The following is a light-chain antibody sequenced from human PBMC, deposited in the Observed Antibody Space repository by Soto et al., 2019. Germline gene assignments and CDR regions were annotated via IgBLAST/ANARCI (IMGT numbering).Light chain of an antibody. CDR1: SSDVGGYNY. Sequence: QSALTQPASVSGSPGQSITISCTGTSSDVGGYNYVSWYQQHPGKAPKPMIYEVNNRPSGVSNRFSGSKSGNVASLTISGLQAEDEADYYCNSYTSSITYVFGPGTKLTVL. V-gene: IGLV2-14*01. CDR3: NSYTSSITYV. J-gene: IGLJ1*01. CDR2: EVN.